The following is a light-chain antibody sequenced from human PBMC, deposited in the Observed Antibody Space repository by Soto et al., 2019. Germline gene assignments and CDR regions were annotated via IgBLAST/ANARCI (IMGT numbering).Light chain of an antibody. CDR1: SGDVGGYNF. CDR2: EVT. J-gene: IGLJ1*01. Sequence: QSALTQPASVSGSPGQSITISCTGTSGDVGGYNFVSWYQQHPGKAPHLLISEVTNRPSGVSARFSASKSGNTASLTISGLQAEDEADYYCISYTTSSTLYVFGTGTKVTVL. V-gene: IGLV2-14*01. CDR3: ISYTTSSTLYV.